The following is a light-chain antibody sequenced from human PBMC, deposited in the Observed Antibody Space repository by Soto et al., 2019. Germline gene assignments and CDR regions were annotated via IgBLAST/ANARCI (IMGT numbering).Light chain of an antibody. CDR3: HSYDSSLRAYV. CDR1: SSNLGAGYG. J-gene: IGLJ1*01. Sequence: QSVLTQPPSVSGAPGQGVTISCSGTSSNLGAGYGVHWYQQLPGTVPKLLIYNNNNRPSGVPDRFSGSKSGTSASLAITGLQTEDEADYYCHSYDSSLRAYVFGAGTNVTVL. V-gene: IGLV1-40*01. CDR2: NNN.